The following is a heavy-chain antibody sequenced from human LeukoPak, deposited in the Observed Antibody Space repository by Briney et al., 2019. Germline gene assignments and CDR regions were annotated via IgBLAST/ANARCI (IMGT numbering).Heavy chain of an antibody. D-gene: IGHD5-12*01. CDR1: GYTFTGYY. J-gene: IGHJ3*02. CDR2: INPNSGGT. CDR3: ARYIGAFDAFDI. Sequence: ASVKVSCKASGYTFTGYYMHWVRRAPGQGLEWMGWINPNSGGTNYAQKFQGRVTITRDTSASTAYMELSSLRSEDTAVYYCARYIGAFDAFDIWGQGTMVTVSS. V-gene: IGHV1-2*02.